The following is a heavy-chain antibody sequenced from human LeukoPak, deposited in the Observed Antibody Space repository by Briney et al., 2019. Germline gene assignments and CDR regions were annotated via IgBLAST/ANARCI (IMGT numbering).Heavy chain of an antibody. CDR3: ARRFYYGSETYYYYFDY. J-gene: IGHJ4*02. CDR1: GYTFTGYY. D-gene: IGHD3-10*01. V-gene: IGHV1-2*02. CDR2: INPNSGVT. Sequence: ASVKVSCKASGYTFTGYYMNWVRQAPGQGLEWMGWINPNSGVTNYAQKFQGRVTMTRDTSISAAYMELSRLRSYHPAIFYCARRFYYGSETYYYYFDYWGQGTLVTVSS.